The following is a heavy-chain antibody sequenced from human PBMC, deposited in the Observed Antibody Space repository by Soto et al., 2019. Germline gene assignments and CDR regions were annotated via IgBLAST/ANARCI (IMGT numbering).Heavy chain of an antibody. V-gene: IGHV3-33*01. CDR1: GFTFSSYG. Sequence: QVQLVESGGGVVQPGRSLRLSCAASGFTFSSYGMHWVRQAPGKGLEWVAVIWYDGSNKYYADSVKGRFTISRDNSKNTLYLQMNSLRAEDTAVYYCARDLLAEWELPIYYYYGMDVWGQGTTVTVSS. CDR3: ARDLLAEWELPIYYYYGMDV. CDR2: IWYDGSNK. D-gene: IGHD1-26*01. J-gene: IGHJ6*02.